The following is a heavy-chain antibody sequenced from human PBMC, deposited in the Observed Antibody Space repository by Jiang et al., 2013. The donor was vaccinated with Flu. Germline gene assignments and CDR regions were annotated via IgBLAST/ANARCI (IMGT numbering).Heavy chain of an antibody. V-gene: IGHV1-69*02. D-gene: IGHD2-8*02. CDR1: GGTFSSYT. CDR3: YCTGGVSHFDY. CDR2: IIPILGIA. J-gene: IGHJ4*02. Sequence: GAEVKKPGSSVKVSCKASGGTFSSYTISWVRQAPGQGLEWMGRIIPILGIANYAQKFQGRVTITADKSTSTAYMELSSLRSEDTAVYYCYCTGGVSHFDYWGQGTLVTVSS.